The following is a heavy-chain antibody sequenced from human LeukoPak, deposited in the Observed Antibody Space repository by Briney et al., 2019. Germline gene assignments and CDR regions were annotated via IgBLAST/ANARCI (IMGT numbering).Heavy chain of an antibody. CDR2: ISSSSSTI. Sequence: GGSLRLSCAASGFTFSSYSMNWVRQAPGKGLEWVSYISSSSSTIYYADSVKGRFTISRDNAKNSLYLQMNSLRAEDTAVYYCAIDFRTGYGASHYWGQGTLVTVSS. V-gene: IGHV3-48*01. CDR1: GFTFSSYS. D-gene: IGHD6-25*01. J-gene: IGHJ4*02. CDR3: AIDFRTGYGASHY.